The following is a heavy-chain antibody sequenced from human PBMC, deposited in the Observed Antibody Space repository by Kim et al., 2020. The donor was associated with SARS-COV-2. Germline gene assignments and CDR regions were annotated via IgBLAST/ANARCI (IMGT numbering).Heavy chain of an antibody. D-gene: IGHD3-10*01. Sequence: GGSLRLSCSASGFTFSNYAMHWVRQAPGKVLEYVSASSSDGGSTYYADSVKGRFTISRDNSKNMLYVQMSSLRVEDTAIYYCVTRNYYNSGSYYEGAPFDFWGQGTLVTVSS. V-gene: IGHV3-64*05. CDR2: SSSDGGST. CDR1: GFTFSNYA. CDR3: VTRNYYNSGSYYEGAPFDF. J-gene: IGHJ4*02.